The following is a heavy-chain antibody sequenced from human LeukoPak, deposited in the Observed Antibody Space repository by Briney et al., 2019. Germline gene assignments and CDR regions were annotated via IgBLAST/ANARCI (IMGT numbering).Heavy chain of an antibody. CDR1: GYTFISYN. D-gene: IGHD3/OR15-3a*01. CDR3: ARGGLLQKYNCFDP. V-gene: IGHV1-8*01. J-gene: IGHJ5*02. CDR2: MNPNSGNT. Sequence: ASVKVSCKASGYTFISYNINWVRQVTGQGLEWMGWMNPNSGNTDYAQKFQGRVTMTRNTSISTAYMELSSLRSEDTAVYYCARGGLLQKYNCFDPWGQGTLVTVSS.